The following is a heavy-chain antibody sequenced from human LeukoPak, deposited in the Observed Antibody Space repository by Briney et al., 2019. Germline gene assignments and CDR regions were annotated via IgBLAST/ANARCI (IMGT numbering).Heavy chain of an antibody. Sequence: SQTLSLTCTVSGGSISSGSYYWSWIRQPPGKGLEWIGYIYNSGTIYYSGSTNYNPSLLSRVTISVDTSKNQFSLKLRSVTAADTAVYYCARPFSGSYSDAFDLWGQGTMVTVSS. D-gene: IGHD1-26*01. V-gene: IGHV4-61*09. J-gene: IGHJ3*01. CDR1: GGSISSGSYY. CDR2: IYNSGTIYYSGST. CDR3: ARPFSGSYSDAFDL.